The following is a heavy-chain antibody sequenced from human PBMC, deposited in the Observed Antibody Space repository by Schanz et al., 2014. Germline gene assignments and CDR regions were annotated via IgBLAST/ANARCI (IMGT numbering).Heavy chain of an antibody. V-gene: IGHV3-33*01. CDR1: GFTFSRYG. Sequence: QVQLVESGGGVVQPGRSLRLSCAASGFTFSRYGMHWVRQAPGKGLEWVAATRYDGNNKYYVDSVKGRFTISRDNSKNTLYLQVNSLRAKDTAVYYCVRDLGGDQTDYWGQGTLVTVSS. CDR3: VRDLGGDQTDY. J-gene: IGHJ4*02. D-gene: IGHD4-17*01. CDR2: TRYDGNNK.